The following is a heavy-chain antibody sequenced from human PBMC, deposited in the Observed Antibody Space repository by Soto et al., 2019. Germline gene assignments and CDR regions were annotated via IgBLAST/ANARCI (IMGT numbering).Heavy chain of an antibody. CDR2: ISGSGGST. V-gene: IGHV3-23*01. CDR1: GFTFSSYA. Sequence: EVQLLESGGGLVQPGGSLRLSCAASGFTFSSYAMSWVRQAPGKGLEWVSAISGSGGSTYYADSVKGRFTISRDNSKNTLYLQLNSLRAEDTDVYYWAKYPVAGTRGDFQHWGQGTLVTVSS. J-gene: IGHJ1*01. CDR3: AKYPVAGTRGDFQH. D-gene: IGHD6-19*01.